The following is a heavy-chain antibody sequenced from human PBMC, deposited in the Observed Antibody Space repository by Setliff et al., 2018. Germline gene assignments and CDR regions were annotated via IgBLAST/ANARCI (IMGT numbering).Heavy chain of an antibody. V-gene: IGHV3-21*01. CDR2: ISSTNNFI. CDR1: GFPFSAYT. CDR3: TTAFSGTSCH. D-gene: IGHD2-15*01. J-gene: IGHJ4*02. Sequence: PGGSLRLSCVVSGFPFSAYTMNWVRQVPGKGLEWPSSISSTNNFISYADSGKGRFIISRDNAKSSLYLQMNSLRAEDTAVYYCTTAFSGTSCHWGQGTVVTVS.